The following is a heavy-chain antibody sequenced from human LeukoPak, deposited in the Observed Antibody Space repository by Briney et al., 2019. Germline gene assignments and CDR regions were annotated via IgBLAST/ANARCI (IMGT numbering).Heavy chain of an antibody. CDR1: GFTFSSYA. J-gene: IGHJ4*02. CDR3: AKAGGYCSSTSCYLFD. D-gene: IGHD2-2*01. CDR2: MSPNGGST. V-gene: IGHV3-23*01. Sequence: GGSLRLSCAASGFTFSSYAMSWVRQAPGKGLEWVSSMSPNGGSTYYADYVKGRFTISRDNSKNTLYLQMNSLRAEDTAVYYCAKAGGYCSSTSCYLFDWGQGTLVTVSS.